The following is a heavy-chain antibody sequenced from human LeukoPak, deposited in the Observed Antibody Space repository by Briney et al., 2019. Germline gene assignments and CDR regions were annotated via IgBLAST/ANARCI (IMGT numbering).Heavy chain of an antibody. CDR1: GFTASSNY. CDR3: ARNYIVATMIDAFDI. D-gene: IGHD5-12*01. Sequence: GGSLRLSCAASGFTASSNYMSCVRPAPGRGLGWVSVIYSGGSTYYPDSVKGRFTISRDNSKNTMYLQMNRLRAEDTAVYYCARNYIVATMIDAFDIGGQGTMITVSS. V-gene: IGHV3-53*01. J-gene: IGHJ3*02. CDR2: IYSGGST.